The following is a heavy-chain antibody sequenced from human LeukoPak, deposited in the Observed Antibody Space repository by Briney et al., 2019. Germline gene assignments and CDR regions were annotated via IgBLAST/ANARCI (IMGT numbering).Heavy chain of an antibody. CDR2: ISASGGSS. CDR3: AKEMALGIAVAGFFDF. J-gene: IGHJ4*02. D-gene: IGHD6-19*01. V-gene: IGHV3-23*01. Sequence: GGSLRLSCAASGFTFSNYAINWVRQAPGKGLEWVSAISASGGSSYYADSVRDRFTISRDNSKNMLYLKMSSLRAENTAVYYCAKEMALGIAVAGFFDFWGQGTLVTVSS. CDR1: GFTFSNYA.